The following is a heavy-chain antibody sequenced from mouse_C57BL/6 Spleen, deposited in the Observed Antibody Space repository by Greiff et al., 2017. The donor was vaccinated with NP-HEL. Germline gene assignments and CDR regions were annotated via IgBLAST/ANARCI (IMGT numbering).Heavy chain of an antibody. J-gene: IGHJ2*01. V-gene: IGHV1-76*01. CDR2: IYPGSGNT. CDR1: GYTFTDYY. Sequence: QVQLQESGAELVRPGASVKLSCKASGYTFTDYYINWVKQRPGQGLEWIARIYPGSGNTYYNEKFKGKATLTAEKSSSTAYMQLSSLTSEDSAVYFCAREAFDYWGQGTTLTVSS. CDR3: AREAFDY.